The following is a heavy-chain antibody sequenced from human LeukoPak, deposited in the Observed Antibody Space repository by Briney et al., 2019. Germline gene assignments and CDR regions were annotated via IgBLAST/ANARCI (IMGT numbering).Heavy chain of an antibody. J-gene: IGHJ6*03. CDR3: ARDGTTGTIDYYYYMDV. D-gene: IGHD1-1*01. CDR2: IYTSGST. V-gene: IGHV4-4*07. Sequence: LGTLSLTCTVSGDSISSYYWSWIRQSAGKGLEWIGRIYTSGSTNYNPSLKSRVTMSLDTSKNRFSLKLTSVTAADTAVYYCARDGTTGTIDYYYYMDVWGKGTTVTISS. CDR1: GDSISSYY.